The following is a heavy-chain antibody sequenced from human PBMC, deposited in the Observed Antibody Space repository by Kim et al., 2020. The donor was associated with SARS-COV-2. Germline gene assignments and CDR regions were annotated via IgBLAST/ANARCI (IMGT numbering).Heavy chain of an antibody. CDR3: ARIVAVAPRYFDY. CDR2: IFYNGSP. Sequence: SETLSLTCTVSNGFLNNYYWSWIRQPPGKGLEWLGYIFYNGSPNYNPSLESRVTMSVDTSQNQFSLKLSSMTTADTAVYYCARIVAVAPRYFDYWGQGIL. CDR1: NGFLNNYY. J-gene: IGHJ4*02. V-gene: IGHV4-59*01. D-gene: IGHD6-19*01.